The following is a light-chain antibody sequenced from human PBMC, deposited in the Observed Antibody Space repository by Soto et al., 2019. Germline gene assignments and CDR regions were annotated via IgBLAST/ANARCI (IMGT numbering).Light chain of an antibody. CDR3: QQRFT. V-gene: IGKV1-9*01. CDR2: ATS. J-gene: IGKJ3*01. Sequence: DIQLTQSPSFLSAFVGDRVTITCRASQGISGYLAWYQQKPGKAPNLLIYATSTLQTGVPSRFSGSGSGAEFTLTISSLQPEDFATYYCQQRFTFGPGTKVDIK. CDR1: QGISGY.